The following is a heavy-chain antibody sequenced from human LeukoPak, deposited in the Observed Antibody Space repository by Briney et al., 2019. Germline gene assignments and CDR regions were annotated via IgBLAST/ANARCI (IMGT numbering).Heavy chain of an antibody. CDR1: DDSISDYY. CDR2: IHNSGTS. Sequence: PSETLSLTCTVSDDSISDYYRGWIRQPPGKGLEWIGYIHNSGTSTYNLSLKSRVTISADTSKNQFSLKLTSVTAADTAVYYCARGGYYYDSSGYYLDYWGQGTLVTVSS. V-gene: IGHV4-59*12. D-gene: IGHD3-22*01. CDR3: ARGGYYYDSSGYYLDY. J-gene: IGHJ4*02.